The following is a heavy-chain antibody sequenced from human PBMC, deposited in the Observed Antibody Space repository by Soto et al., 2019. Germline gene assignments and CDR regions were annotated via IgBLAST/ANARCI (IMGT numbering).Heavy chain of an antibody. CDR1: GFTFSTYG. J-gene: IGHJ4*02. CDR2: ISYDGTNK. D-gene: IGHD6-19*01. V-gene: IGHV3-30*18. Sequence: GGSLRLSCAASGFTFSTYGMHWVRQAPGKGPEWVALISYDGTNKYYGDSVKGRFTISRDNSKNTVYLQMNSLRAEDTAVYYCAKQFGTGWYYFDHWGQGTLVTVSS. CDR3: AKQFGTGWYYFDH.